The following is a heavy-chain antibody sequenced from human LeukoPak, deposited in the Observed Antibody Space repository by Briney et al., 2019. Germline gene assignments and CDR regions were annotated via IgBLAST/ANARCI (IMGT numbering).Heavy chain of an antibody. CDR3: ARATPGVIGYSWFDP. J-gene: IGHJ5*02. Sequence: PSETLSLTCAVYGGSFSGYYWSWIRQPPGKGLEWIGETNHSGSTNYNPSLKSRVTISVDTSKNQFSLKLSSVTAADTAVYYCARATPGVIGYSWFDPWGQGTLVTVSS. CDR2: TNHSGST. V-gene: IGHV4-34*01. D-gene: IGHD3-16*02. CDR1: GGSFSGYY.